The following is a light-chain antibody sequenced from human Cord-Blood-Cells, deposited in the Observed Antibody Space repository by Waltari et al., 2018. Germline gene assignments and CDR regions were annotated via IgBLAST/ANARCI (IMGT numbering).Light chain of an antibody. CDR3: QQRSNWPRP. Sequence: EIVLTQSPATLSLSPGERATLSCRASQSVSSYLACYQQKPGQAPRLLIYDAANRATGIPARFSGSGSGTDFTLTISSLEPEDFAVYYCQQRSNWPRPFGQGTKVEIK. V-gene: IGKV3-11*01. CDR1: QSVSSY. CDR2: DAA. J-gene: IGKJ1*01.